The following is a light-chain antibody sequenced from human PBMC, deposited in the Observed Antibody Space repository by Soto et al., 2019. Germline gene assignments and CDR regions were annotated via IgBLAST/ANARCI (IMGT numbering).Light chain of an antibody. CDR3: QQYGTSPS. J-gene: IGKJ1*01. CDR2: GAS. Sequence: EIVLTQSPGTLSLSPGERATLSCRASQSVSNNHLAWYQQKPVQAPRRLIFGASGKATSIPDRFSGSRSGTDLTVTISSLEPAGVEVYYCQQYGTSPSSGRGTKVVIK. V-gene: IGKV3-20*01. CDR1: QSVSNNH.